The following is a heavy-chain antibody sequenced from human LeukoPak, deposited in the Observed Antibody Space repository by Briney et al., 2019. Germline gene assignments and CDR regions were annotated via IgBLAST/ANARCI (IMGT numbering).Heavy chain of an antibody. J-gene: IGHJ3*02. CDR3: ARETYYYDSSGITIDAFDI. Sequence: GGSLRLSCAASGFTVSSNYMSWVRQAPGKGLEWVSVIYSGGSTYYADSVKGRFTISRDNSKNTLYLQMNSLRAEDTAVYYCARETYYYDSSGITIDAFDIWGQGTMVTVSS. D-gene: IGHD3-22*01. CDR1: GFTVSSNY. V-gene: IGHV3-66*01. CDR2: IYSGGST.